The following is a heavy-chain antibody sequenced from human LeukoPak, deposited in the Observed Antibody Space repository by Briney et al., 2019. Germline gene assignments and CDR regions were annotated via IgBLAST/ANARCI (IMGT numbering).Heavy chain of an antibody. CDR3: ARRPRYYGSGSYYSIASSRGSNFDY. D-gene: IGHD3-10*01. J-gene: IGHJ4*02. Sequence: SETLSLTCAVYGGSFSDYYWSWIRQPPGKGLEWIGEINHSGSTNYNPSLKSRVTISVDTSKNQFSLKLSSVTAADTAVYYRARRPRYYGSGSYYSIASSRGSNFDYWGQGTLVTVSS. V-gene: IGHV4-34*01. CDR2: INHSGST. CDR1: GGSFSDYY.